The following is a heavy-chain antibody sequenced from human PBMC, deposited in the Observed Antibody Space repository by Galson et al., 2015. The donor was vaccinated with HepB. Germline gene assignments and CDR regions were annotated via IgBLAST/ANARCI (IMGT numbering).Heavy chain of an antibody. V-gene: IGHV3-23*01. CDR3: AKELAAGPNYYYYGMDV. CDR2: ISGRGGST. CDR1: GFTFRSYA. D-gene: IGHD6-13*01. J-gene: IGHJ6*02. Sequence: SLRLSCAASGFTFRSYAMSWVRQTPGKGLVCVSAISGRGGSTYYTDTVKGRFTIARVNSKNTLYLQMNSLRAEDTAVYYCAKELAAGPNYYYYGMDVWGQGTTVTVSS.